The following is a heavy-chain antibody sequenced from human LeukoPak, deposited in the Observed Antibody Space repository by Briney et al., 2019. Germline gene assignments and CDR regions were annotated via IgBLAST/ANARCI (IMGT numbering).Heavy chain of an antibody. CDR1: GYTFTSYD. D-gene: IGHD3-22*01. Sequence: ASVKVSCKASGYTFTSYDINWVRQATGQGLEWMGWMSPNSGNTGYAQKFQGRVTMTRNTSISTAYMELSSLRSEDTAVYYCARVDSSGYYYISEYFQHWGQGTLVTVSS. CDR3: ARVDSSGYYYISEYFQH. J-gene: IGHJ1*01. V-gene: IGHV1-8*01. CDR2: MSPNSGNT.